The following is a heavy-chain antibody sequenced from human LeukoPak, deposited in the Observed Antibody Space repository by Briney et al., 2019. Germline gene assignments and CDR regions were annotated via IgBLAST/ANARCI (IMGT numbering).Heavy chain of an antibody. J-gene: IGHJ5*01. V-gene: IGHV1-2*02. CDR2: VNPNSGDT. CDR1: GYTFTGYY. CDR3: ARASGSYWWFDS. Sequence: ASVKVSCRASGYTFTGYYLHWVRQAPGQGLEWMGCVNPNSGDTNYAQKFQGSVTMTRDTSISTVYMELSRLRSDDTAVYYCARASGSYWWFDSWGQGTLVTVSS. D-gene: IGHD1-26*01.